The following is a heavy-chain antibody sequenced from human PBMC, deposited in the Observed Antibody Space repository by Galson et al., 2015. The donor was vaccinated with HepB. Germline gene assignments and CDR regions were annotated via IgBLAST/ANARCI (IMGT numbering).Heavy chain of an antibody. CDR2: ISAYNGNT. CDR1: GYTFTSYG. V-gene: IGHV1-18*01. J-gene: IGHJ3*02. Sequence: SVKVSCKASGYTFTSYGISWVRQAPGQGLEWMGWISAYNGNTNYAQKLQGRVTMTTDTSTSTAYMELRSLRSDDTAMYYCARDLAAETTDAFDIWGQGTMVTVSS. CDR3: ARDLAAETTDAFDI. D-gene: IGHD6-13*01.